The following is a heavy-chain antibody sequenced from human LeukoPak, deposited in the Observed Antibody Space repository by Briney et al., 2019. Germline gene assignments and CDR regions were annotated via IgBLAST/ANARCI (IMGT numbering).Heavy chain of an antibody. V-gene: IGHV1-46*01. CDR3: ERAGDFSSRYHY. J-gene: IGHJ4*02. CDR1: GYTFTSYD. Sequence: ASVKVSCKASGYTFTSYDINWVRQATGQGLEWMGIINPSGGSTSYAQKFQGRVTMTRDTSTSTVYMELSSLRHEDTAVYYCERAGDFSSRYHYWGQGTLLTVSS. CDR2: INPSGGST. D-gene: IGHD3-3*01.